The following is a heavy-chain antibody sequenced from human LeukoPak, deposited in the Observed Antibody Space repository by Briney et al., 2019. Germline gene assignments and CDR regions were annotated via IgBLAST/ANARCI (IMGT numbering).Heavy chain of an antibody. D-gene: IGHD2-21*01. J-gene: IGHJ4*02. CDR2: IYYSGST. CDR3: ARRGGAGRSFDY. Sequence: SETLSLTCTVSGASVSSGGYYWSWIRQPPGKGLEWIGNIYYSGSTNYNPSLKSQFTISVHTSKNPFSLKVSSVTAADTAVYYCARRGGAGRSFDYWGQGTLATVSS. V-gene: IGHV4-61*08. CDR1: GASVSSGGYY.